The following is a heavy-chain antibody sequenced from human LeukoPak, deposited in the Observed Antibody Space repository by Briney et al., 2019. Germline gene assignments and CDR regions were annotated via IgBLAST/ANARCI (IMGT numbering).Heavy chain of an antibody. CDR1: GFTFSSYS. CDR2: ISSSSSTI. Sequence: GGPLRLSCAASGFTFSSYSMNWVRQAPGKGLEWVSYISSSSSTIYYADSVKGRFTISRDNAKNSLYLQMNSLRAEDTAAYYCARGSPGPYCGGDCYPRYDYWGQGTLVTVSS. CDR3: ARGSPGPYCGGDCYPRYDY. J-gene: IGHJ4*02. D-gene: IGHD2-21*02. V-gene: IGHV3-48*01.